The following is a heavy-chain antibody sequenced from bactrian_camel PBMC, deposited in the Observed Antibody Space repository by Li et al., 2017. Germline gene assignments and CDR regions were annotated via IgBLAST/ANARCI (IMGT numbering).Heavy chain of an antibody. CDR3: AANGRSHCLSNPLESRAFTL. CDR1: GSTYGTYA. Sequence: VQLVESGGDSVQAGGSLTLSCVGSGSTYGTYAWFRQAPGKERVGVAGLYPGGGVTYYADSVKGRFTISKDNADNTLYLQMDGLKPEDTDRYYCAANGRSHCLSNPLESRAFTLWGQGTQVTVS. J-gene: IGHJ4*01. V-gene: IGHV3S31*01. CDR2: LYPGGGVT. D-gene: IGHD2*01.